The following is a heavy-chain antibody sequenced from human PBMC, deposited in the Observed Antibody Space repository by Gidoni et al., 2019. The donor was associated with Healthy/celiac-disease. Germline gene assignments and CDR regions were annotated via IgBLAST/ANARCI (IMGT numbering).Heavy chain of an antibody. V-gene: IGHV3-66*01. J-gene: IGHJ3*02. CDR3: ARTQRAGMGAFDI. CDR1: VFTVSNNY. Sequence: EVQLVETVRGLVKPGVTLRLSCVAAVFTVSNNYMSWVTQASGKGLECVSVIYCGGSTYYADSVKGRFTISRDNSKNTLYLQMNSLRAEDTAVYYCARTQRAGMGAFDIWGQGTMVTVSS. D-gene: IGHD2-2*01. CDR2: IYCGGST.